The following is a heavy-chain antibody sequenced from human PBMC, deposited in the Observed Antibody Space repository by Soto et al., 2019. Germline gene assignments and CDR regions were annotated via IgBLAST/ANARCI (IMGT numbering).Heavy chain of an antibody. J-gene: IGHJ4*02. CDR1: GYTLTELS. Sequence: ASVKVSCKVSGYTLTELSMHWVRQAPGKGLEWMGGFDPEDGETIYAQKFQGRVTMTEDTSTDTAYMELSSLRSEDTAVYYCAAYELRIDYGDYAAYDYWGQGTLVTVSS. D-gene: IGHD4-17*01. V-gene: IGHV1-24*01. CDR2: FDPEDGET. CDR3: AAYELRIDYGDYAAYDY.